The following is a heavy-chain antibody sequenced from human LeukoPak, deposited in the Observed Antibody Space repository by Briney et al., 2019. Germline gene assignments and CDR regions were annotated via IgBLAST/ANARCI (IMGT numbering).Heavy chain of an antibody. J-gene: IGHJ4*02. V-gene: IGHV3-7*03. CDR2: IKLDGSEK. Sequence: GGSLRLSCVASGSTFGKYWMSWVRQAPGKGLEWVANIKLDGSEKNCVDSVKGRFTISRDNTKNSLYLQMNSLRAEDTAVFYCARDQYDTWSRRGNFDSWGQGTLVIVSS. CDR3: ARDQYDTWSRRGNFDS. D-gene: IGHD3-3*01. CDR1: GSTFGKYW.